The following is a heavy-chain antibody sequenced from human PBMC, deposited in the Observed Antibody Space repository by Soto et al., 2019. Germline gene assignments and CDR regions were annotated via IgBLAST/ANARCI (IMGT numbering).Heavy chain of an antibody. CDR2: IYYSGST. J-gene: IGHJ5*02. D-gene: IGHD3-3*01. CDR1: GGSISSSSYY. CDR3: ARQGGEYYDFWSGVNWFDP. V-gene: IGHV4-39*01. Sequence: SETLSLTCTVSGGSISSSSYYWGWIRQPPGKGLEWIGSIYYSGSTYYNPSLKSRVTISVDTSKNQFSLKLSSVTAADTAVYYCARQGGEYYDFWSGVNWFDPWGQGTLVTVSS.